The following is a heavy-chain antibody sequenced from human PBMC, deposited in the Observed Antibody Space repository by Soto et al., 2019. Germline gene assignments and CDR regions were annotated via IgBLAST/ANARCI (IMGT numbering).Heavy chain of an antibody. D-gene: IGHD2-2*01. CDR2: ISSSSSTI. CDR3: ARDGGCSSTSCYHNYNWFDP. V-gene: IGHV3-48*02. CDR1: VFTFSSYS. J-gene: IGHJ5*02. Sequence: PRGSLLVACVSSVFTFSSYSMNWVRQAPGSGLDWVSYISSSSSTIYYADSVNGRFTISRDNAKNSLYLQMNSLRDEDTAVYYCARDGGCSSTSCYHNYNWFDPWGQGTLVTVSS.